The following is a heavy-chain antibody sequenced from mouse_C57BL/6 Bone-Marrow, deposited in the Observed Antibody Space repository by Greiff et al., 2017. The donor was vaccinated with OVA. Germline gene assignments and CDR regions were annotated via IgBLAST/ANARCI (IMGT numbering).Heavy chain of an antibody. CDR1: GYTFTSYW. CDR3: TSERGYEDAMDY. Sequence: VQLKESGTVLARPGASVKMSCKTSGYTFTSYWMHWVKQRPGQGLEWIGAIYPGNSDTSYNQKFKGKAKLTAVTSASPAYMELSILTNEDSAVDYCTSERGYEDAMDYWGQGTSVTVSA. CDR2: IYPGNSDT. D-gene: IGHD2-2*01. J-gene: IGHJ4*01. V-gene: IGHV1-5*01.